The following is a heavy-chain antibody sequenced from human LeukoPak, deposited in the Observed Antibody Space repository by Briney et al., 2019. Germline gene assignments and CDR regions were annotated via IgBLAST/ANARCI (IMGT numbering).Heavy chain of an antibody. J-gene: IGHJ4*02. CDR2: ISASGGST. CDR3: AKGLVPAAIRVVDY. V-gene: IGHV3-23*01. CDR1: GFTFSSYA. Sequence: GGSLRLSCAASGFTFSSYAMSWVRQAPGKGLEWVTAISASGGSTYYADSVKGRFTISRDNSQNTLYLQVNSLRAEDTAVYYCAKGLVPAAIRVVDYWGQGTLVTVSS. D-gene: IGHD2-2*01.